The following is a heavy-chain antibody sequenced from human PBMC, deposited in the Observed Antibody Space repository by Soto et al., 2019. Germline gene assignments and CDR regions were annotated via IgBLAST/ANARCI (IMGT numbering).Heavy chain of an antibody. CDR2: IIPLFGTA. V-gene: IGHV1-69*01. CDR3: ARAGDYGSGSYCLGAYYYGMDV. D-gene: IGHD3-10*01. CDR1: GGTFSSYA. Sequence: QVQLVQSGAEVKKPGSSVKVSCKASGGTFSSYAISWVRQAPGQGLEWMGGIIPLFGTANYAQKFQGRVTITADESTSTAYMELSSLRSEDTAVYYCARAGDYGSGSYCLGAYYYGMDVWGLGTTVTVSS. J-gene: IGHJ6*02.